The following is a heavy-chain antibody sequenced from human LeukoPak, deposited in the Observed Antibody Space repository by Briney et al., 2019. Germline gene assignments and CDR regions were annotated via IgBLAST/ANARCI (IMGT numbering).Heavy chain of an antibody. CDR3: ARERGFIAVAGAFDY. CDR1: GGTFGSYA. CDR2: IIPIFGTA. D-gene: IGHD6-19*01. V-gene: IGHV1-69*05. Sequence: SVKVSCKASGGTFGSYAISWVRQAPGQGLEWMGRIIPIFGTANYAQKFQGRVTITTDESTSTAYMELSSLRAEDTAVYYCARERGFIAVAGAFDYWGQGTLVTVSS. J-gene: IGHJ4*02.